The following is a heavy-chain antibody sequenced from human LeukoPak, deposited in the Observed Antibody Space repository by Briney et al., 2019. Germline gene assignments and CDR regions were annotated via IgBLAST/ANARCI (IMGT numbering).Heavy chain of an antibody. V-gene: IGHV3-66*01. Sequence: GGSLRLSCAASGFIVSSNYMSWVRQAPGKGLEWVSVIYSGGSTYYAGSVKGRFTISRDNSKNTLYLQMNSLRAEDTAVYYCARTRWLFPFDYWGQGTLVTVSS. CDR2: IYSGGST. CDR1: GFIVSSNY. CDR3: ARTRWLFPFDY. J-gene: IGHJ4*02. D-gene: IGHD3-22*01.